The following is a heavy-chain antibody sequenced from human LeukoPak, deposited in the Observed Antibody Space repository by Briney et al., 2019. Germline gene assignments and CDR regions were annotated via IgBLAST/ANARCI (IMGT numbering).Heavy chain of an antibody. CDR1: GVSFSGYY. Sequence: PSETLSLSCAVYGVSFSGYYWSWIRQPPGKGLEWIGEINHSGSTNYNPSLKSRVTISVKTSKNHFSLKLSSVTAADTAVYYCARGNQWLGIIDYWGQGTLVTVSS. CDR3: ARGNQWLGIIDY. J-gene: IGHJ4*02. CDR2: INHSGST. D-gene: IGHD6-19*01. V-gene: IGHV4-34*01.